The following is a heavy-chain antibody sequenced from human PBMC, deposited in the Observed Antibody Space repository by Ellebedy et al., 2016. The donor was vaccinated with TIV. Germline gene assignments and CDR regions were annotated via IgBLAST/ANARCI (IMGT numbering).Heavy chain of an antibody. CDR1: GYTFTNSY. D-gene: IGHD6-13*01. CDR2: ISVYNVNI. Sequence: AASVKVSCKASGYTFTNSYIRWVRQAPGQGLDWMGRISVYNVNINYAQNLQGRVTMTTDTSTFKAYMDLRSLRSDDTAMYYCARDLRIATSDTEAFEIWGQGTMVTVSA. V-gene: IGHV1-18*01. CDR3: ARDLRIATSDTEAFEI. J-gene: IGHJ3*02.